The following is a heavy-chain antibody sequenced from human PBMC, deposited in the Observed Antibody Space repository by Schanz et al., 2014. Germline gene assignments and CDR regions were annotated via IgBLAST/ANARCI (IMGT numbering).Heavy chain of an antibody. Sequence: QVQLVQSGAEVKKPGASVKVSCKASGYTFSDYGITWVRQAPGQGLEWVGWISPYTGNTHYFDKMEGRVTMTTDTSTSTAYMELRSLRSDDTAGYYCARGFDCWDRWGQGTLVIVSS. J-gene: IGHJ4*02. CDR1: GYTFSDYG. D-gene: IGHD3-3*01. CDR3: ARGFDCWDR. V-gene: IGHV1-18*01. CDR2: ISPYTGNT.